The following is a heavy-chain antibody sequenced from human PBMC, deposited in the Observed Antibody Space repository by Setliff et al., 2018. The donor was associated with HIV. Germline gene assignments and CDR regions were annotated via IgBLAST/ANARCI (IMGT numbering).Heavy chain of an antibody. J-gene: IGHJ4*02. Sequence: SVKVSCKASGGTFSSYAISWVRQAPGQGLEWMGGIIPIFGTTNYAQKFQGRVTITTDESTSTAYMELSSLRSEDTAVYYGASIAYCGGDCYIGYFDYWGQGTLVTAPQ. V-gene: IGHV1-69*05. D-gene: IGHD2-21*02. CDR2: IIPIFGTT. CDR1: GGTFSSYA. CDR3: ASIAYCGGDCYIGYFDY.